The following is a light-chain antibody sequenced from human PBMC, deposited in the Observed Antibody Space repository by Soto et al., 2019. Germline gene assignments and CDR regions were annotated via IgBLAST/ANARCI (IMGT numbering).Light chain of an antibody. CDR1: QSVSSY. Sequence: EIVLTQSPGTLSLSPGERATLSCRASQSVSSYLAWYQQKPGQAPRLLIYDAYNRATGIQARFSGSGSGTDFTLTISSLEPEDFAVYYCQQRSNWPWTFGQGTKLDI. V-gene: IGKV3-11*01. J-gene: IGKJ1*01. CDR3: QQRSNWPWT. CDR2: DAY.